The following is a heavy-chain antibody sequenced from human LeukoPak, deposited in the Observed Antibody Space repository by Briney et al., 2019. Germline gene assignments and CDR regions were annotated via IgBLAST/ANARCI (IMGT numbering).Heavy chain of an antibody. Sequence: GGSLRLSCAVSGFTFSNAWMTWVRQAPGKGLEWLSYISGNGGVIQYADSVKGRFTISRDNAKNLLYLQMDSLRVEDTAIYYCARDPRTVRIWGQGTLVTVSS. V-gene: IGHV3-11*04. J-gene: IGHJ4*02. CDR3: ARDPRTVRI. CDR1: GFTFSNAW. CDR2: ISGNGGVI. D-gene: IGHD1-1*01.